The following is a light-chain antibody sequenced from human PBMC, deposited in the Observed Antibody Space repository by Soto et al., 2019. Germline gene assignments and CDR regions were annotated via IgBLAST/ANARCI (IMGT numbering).Light chain of an antibody. CDR2: AAS. J-gene: IGKJ4*01. CDR3: KQSYTTPLT. CDR1: QSISTY. V-gene: IGKV1-39*01. Sequence: DIQMTQSPYSLSASVGDTVTITCRASQSISTYLNWYQQKPGKAPELLIYAASSLQSGVPLRFTGSGSGTDFTLTIISLQPEDFATYYCKQSYTTPLTFGGGTKVEIK.